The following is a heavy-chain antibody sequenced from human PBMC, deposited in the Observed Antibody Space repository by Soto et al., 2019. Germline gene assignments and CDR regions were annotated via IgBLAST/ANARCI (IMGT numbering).Heavy chain of an antibody. Sequence: SETLSITCTVSGGSISSSSYYWGWIRQPPGKGLEWIGSIYYSGSTYYNPSLKSRVTISVDTSKSQFSLKLSSVTAAVTAVYYCARPSAAAGLFDYWGQGTLVTVSS. D-gene: IGHD6-13*01. CDR1: GGSISSSSYY. V-gene: IGHV4-39*01. CDR3: ARPSAAAGLFDY. CDR2: IYYSGST. J-gene: IGHJ4*02.